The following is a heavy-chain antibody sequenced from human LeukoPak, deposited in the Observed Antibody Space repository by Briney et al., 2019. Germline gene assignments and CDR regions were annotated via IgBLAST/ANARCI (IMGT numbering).Heavy chain of an antibody. D-gene: IGHD2-15*01. Sequence: GRSLRLSCAASGFTFSSYAMHWVRQAPGQRLEWMGWINAGNGNTKYSQKFQGRVTITRDTSASTAYMELSSLRSEDTAVYYCARAFTAAPPDYWGQGTLVTVSS. J-gene: IGHJ4*02. V-gene: IGHV1-3*01. CDR2: INAGNGNT. CDR3: ARAFTAAPPDY. CDR1: GFTFSSYA.